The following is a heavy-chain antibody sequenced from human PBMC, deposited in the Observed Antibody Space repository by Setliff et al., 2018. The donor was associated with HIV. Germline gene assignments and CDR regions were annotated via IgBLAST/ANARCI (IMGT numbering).Heavy chain of an antibody. CDR2: IFPGDSDV. D-gene: IGHD1-26*01. CDR1: GYNFTSHW. J-gene: IGHJ3*02. Sequence: GESLKISCKGSGYNFTSHWIGWVRQMPGRGLEWMAIIFPGDSDVRKSPSFQGQVTTSADKSIDTAYLQWSSLKASDTAMYYCARFRYSGSYYVGDAFDIWGQGTMVTVSS. V-gene: IGHV5-51*01. CDR3: ARFRYSGSYYVGDAFDI.